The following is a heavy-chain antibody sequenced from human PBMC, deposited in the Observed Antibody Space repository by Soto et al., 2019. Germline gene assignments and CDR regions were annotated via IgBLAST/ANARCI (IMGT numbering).Heavy chain of an antibody. V-gene: IGHV3-23*01. J-gene: IGHJ4*02. Sequence: EVQLLESGGGLVQPGGSLRLSCAASGFPFSRYAMSCFRQAPGKGLEWVSAISGSGGSTYYADSVKGRFTISRDNSKNTLYLQMTSLRAEDTAVYYCAKVNSTVNPDYWGQGTLVTVSS. CDR3: AKVNSTVNPDY. D-gene: IGHD4-17*01. CDR1: GFPFSRYA. CDR2: ISGSGGST.